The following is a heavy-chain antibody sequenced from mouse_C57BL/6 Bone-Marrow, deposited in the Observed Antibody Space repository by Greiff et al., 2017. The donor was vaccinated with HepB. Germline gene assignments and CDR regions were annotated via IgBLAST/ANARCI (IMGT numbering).Heavy chain of an antibody. V-gene: IGHV1-64*01. Sequence: QVQLQQPGAELVKPGASVKLSCKASGYTFTSYWMHWVKQRPGQGLEWIGMIHPNSGSTNYNEKFKSKATLTVDKSSSTAYMQLSSLTSEDSAVYYWARTSTVVAPGFAYWGQGTLVTVSA. CDR2: IHPNSGST. CDR1: GYTFTSYW. D-gene: IGHD1-1*01. CDR3: ARTSTVVAPGFAY. J-gene: IGHJ3*01.